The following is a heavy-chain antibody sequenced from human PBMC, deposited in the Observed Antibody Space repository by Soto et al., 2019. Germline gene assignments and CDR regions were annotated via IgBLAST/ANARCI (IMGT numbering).Heavy chain of an antibody. V-gene: IGHV1-69*13. J-gene: IGHJ6*02. CDR3: ARTTGDYYGMDV. CDR1: GGTFSSYA. Sequence: SVKVSCKASGGTFSSYAISWLREAPGQGLEWMGGIIPIFGTANYAQKFQGRVTITADESTSTAYMELSSLRSEDTAVYYCARTTGDYYGMDVWGQGTTVTVSS. CDR2: IIPIFGTA.